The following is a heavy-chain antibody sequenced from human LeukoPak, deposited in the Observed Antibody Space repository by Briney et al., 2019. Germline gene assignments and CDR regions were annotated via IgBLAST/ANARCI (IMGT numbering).Heavy chain of an antibody. CDR2: ISNSGNTI. V-gene: IGHV3-48*01. D-gene: IGHD3-10*01. Sequence: GGSLRLSCAASGFTFSSYGMSWVRQAPGKGLEWVSYISNSGNTIYYVDSVKGRFTISRDNSLYLQMNSLRVEDTAVYYCARSRSGTYYNADAWGKGTTVTISS. CDR3: ARSRSGTYYNADA. J-gene: IGHJ6*04. CDR1: GFTFSSYG.